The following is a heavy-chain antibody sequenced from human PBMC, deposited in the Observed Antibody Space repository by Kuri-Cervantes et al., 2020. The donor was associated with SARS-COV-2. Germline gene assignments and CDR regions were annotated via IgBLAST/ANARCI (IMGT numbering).Heavy chain of an antibody. CDR3: ARGSTKWGHYGMDV. CDR1: GFAFSTYG. D-gene: IGHD2-2*01. Sequence: GGSLRLSCAASGFAFSTYGIHWVRQAPGKGLEWVAFISYDGSDEDYLDSVKGRFTISRDNSKNTLYLQMNSLSAEDTAVYYCARGSTKWGHYGMDVWGQGTTVTVSS. V-gene: IGHV3-33*01. CDR2: ISYDGSDE. J-gene: IGHJ6*02.